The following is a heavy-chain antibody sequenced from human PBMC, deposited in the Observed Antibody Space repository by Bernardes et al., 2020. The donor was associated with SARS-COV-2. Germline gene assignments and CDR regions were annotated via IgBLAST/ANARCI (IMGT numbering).Heavy chain of an antibody. J-gene: IGHJ4*02. CDR3: ATVAVAGTSGGDY. CDR1: GFTFDDYA. D-gene: IGHD6-19*01. V-gene: IGHV3-9*01. CDR2: ISWNSGSI. Sequence: GGSLRLSCAASGFTFDDYAMHWVRQAPGKGLEWVSGISWNSGSIGYADSVKGRFTISRDNAKNSLYLQMNSLRAEDTALYYCATVAVAGTSGGDYWGQGTLVTVSS.